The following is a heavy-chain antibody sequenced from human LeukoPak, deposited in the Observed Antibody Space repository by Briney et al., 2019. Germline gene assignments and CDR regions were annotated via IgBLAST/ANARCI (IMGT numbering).Heavy chain of an antibody. CDR3: AGRSKWYGELLSPEFDY. J-gene: IGHJ4*02. V-gene: IGHV3-21*01. CDR1: GFTFSSYS. D-gene: IGHD3-10*01. CDR2: ISSSSSYI. Sequence: GGSLRLSCAASGFTFSSYSMNWVRQAPGKGLEWVSSISSSSSYIYYADSVKGRFTISRDNAKNTFYLQMTILRAEETAVYYFAGRSKWYGELLSPEFDYWGQGTLVIVSS.